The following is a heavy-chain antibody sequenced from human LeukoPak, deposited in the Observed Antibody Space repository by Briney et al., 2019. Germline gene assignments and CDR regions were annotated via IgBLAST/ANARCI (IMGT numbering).Heavy chain of an antibody. V-gene: IGHV1-46*01. CDR2: INPSGGST. D-gene: IGHD2-2*02. J-gene: IGHJ4*02. CDR1: GYTFTSYY. Sequence: ASVKVSCKASGYTFTSYYMHWVRQAPGQGLEWMGIINPSGGSTSYAQEFQGRVTMTRDTSTSTVYMELSSLRSEDTAVYYCAREPPTYCSSTSCYMDEYWGQGTLVTDSS. CDR3: AREPPTYCSSTSCYMDEY.